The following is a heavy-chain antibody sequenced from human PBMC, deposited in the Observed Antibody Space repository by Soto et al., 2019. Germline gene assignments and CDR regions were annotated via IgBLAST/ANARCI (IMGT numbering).Heavy chain of an antibody. J-gene: IGHJ4*02. CDR1: GGSVSSGDYY. CDR2: IYYSGRT. V-gene: IGHV4-61*08. CDR3: ARDPVVSAVTFDC. D-gene: IGHD2-2*01. Sequence: SETLSLTCTVSGGSVSSGDYYWSWIRQPPGKGLEWIGYIYYSGRTNYNPSLKSRVTISLDTSKNQFSLELTSVTAADTAMYYGARDPVVSAVTFDCCGQGPLVTVSS.